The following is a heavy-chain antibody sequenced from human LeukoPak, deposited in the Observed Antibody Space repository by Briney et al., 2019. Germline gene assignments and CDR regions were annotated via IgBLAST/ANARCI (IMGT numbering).Heavy chain of an antibody. CDR2: IKQDGSEK. Sequence: GGSLRLSCAASGFTFSSYWMSWVRQAPGKGLEWVANIKQDGSEKYYVDSVKGRFTISRDNAKNSLYLQMNSLRAEDTAVYYCAREREDIVVVPAAPSDYYYYYYYMDVWGKGTTVTVSS. CDR3: AREREDIVVVPAAPSDYYYYYYYMDV. CDR1: GFTFSSYW. J-gene: IGHJ6*03. D-gene: IGHD2-2*01. V-gene: IGHV3-7*01.